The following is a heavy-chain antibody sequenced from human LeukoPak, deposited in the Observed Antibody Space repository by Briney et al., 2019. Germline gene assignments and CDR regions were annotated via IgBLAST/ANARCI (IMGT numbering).Heavy chain of an antibody. CDR2: IYTSGST. CDR1: GGSISSGSYY. V-gene: IGHV4-61*02. J-gene: IGHJ6*03. CDR3: ARQDYYYMDV. Sequence: SQTLSLTCTVSGGSISSGSYYWSWIRQPAGKGLEWIGRIYTSGSTNYNPSLKSRVTISVDTPKNQFSLKLSSATAADTAVYYCARQDYYYMDVWGKGTTVTVSS.